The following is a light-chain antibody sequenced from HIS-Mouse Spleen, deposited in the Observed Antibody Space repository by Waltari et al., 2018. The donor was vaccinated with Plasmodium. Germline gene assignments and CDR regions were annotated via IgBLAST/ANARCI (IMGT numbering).Light chain of an antibody. CDR1: PRVSSY. CDR2: DAS. CDR3: QQRSNWPIT. V-gene: IGKV3-11*01. Sequence: EIVLTQSPATLSLSPGESATLSCRASPRVSSYLAWYQQKPGQAPRLLIYDASNRATGSPARFSGSGSGTDFTLTISSLEPEDFAVYYCQQRSNWPITFGPGTKVDIK. J-gene: IGKJ3*01.